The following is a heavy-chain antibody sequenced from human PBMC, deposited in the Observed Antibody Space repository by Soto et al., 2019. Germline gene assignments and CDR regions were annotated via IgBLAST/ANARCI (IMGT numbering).Heavy chain of an antibody. D-gene: IGHD6-13*01. CDR2: IIPIFGTA. V-gene: IGHV1-69*13. CDR1: GGTFSSYA. Sequence: RASVKVSCKASGGTFSSYAISWVRQAPGQGLEWMGGIIPIFGTANYAQKFQGRVTITADESTSTAYMELSSLRSEDTAVYYCARVRTAGSLLLGWFDPWGQGTLVTVSS. J-gene: IGHJ5*02. CDR3: ARVRTAGSLLLGWFDP.